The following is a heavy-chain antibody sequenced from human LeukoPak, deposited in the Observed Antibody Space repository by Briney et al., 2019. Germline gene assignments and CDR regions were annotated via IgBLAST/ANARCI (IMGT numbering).Heavy chain of an antibody. J-gene: IGHJ3*02. Sequence: ASVKVSCKASGYTFTGHYMHWVRQAPGQGLEWMGWINPYSGGTNYAQKFQGRVTMTRDTSISTAYMELSRLTSDDTAVYYCARGGRDDYRRRNDAFDIWGQGTMVTVSS. CDR3: ARGGRDDYRRRNDAFDI. V-gene: IGHV1-2*02. CDR1: GYTFTGHY. CDR2: INPYSGGT. D-gene: IGHD4-11*01.